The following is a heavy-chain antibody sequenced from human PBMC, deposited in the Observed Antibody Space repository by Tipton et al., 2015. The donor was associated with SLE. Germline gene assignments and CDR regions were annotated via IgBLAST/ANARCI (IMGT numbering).Heavy chain of an antibody. CDR3: ASLTGDRRDY. J-gene: IGHJ4*02. Sequence: TLSLTCTVSGGSISSSSYYWGWIRQPPGKGLEWIGSIYYSGSTYYNPSLKSRVTISVDTSKNQFSLKLSSVTAADTAVYYCASLTGDRRDYWGQGTLVTVSS. CDR2: IYYSGST. V-gene: IGHV4-39*07. CDR1: GGSISSSSYY. D-gene: IGHD7-27*01.